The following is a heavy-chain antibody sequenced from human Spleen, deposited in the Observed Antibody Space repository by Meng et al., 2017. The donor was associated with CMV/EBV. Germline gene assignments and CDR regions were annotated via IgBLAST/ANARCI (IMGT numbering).Heavy chain of an antibody. Sequence: FSSYAMHWVRQAPGKGLEWVAVISYDGSNKYYADSVKSRFTISRDNSKNTLYLQMNSLRAEDTAVYYCARELYPTDVYIVGATPFDYWGQGTLVTVSS. CDR2: ISYDGSNK. V-gene: IGHV3-30*04. D-gene: IGHD1-26*01. J-gene: IGHJ4*02. CDR1: FSSYA. CDR3: ARELYPTDVYIVGATPFDY.